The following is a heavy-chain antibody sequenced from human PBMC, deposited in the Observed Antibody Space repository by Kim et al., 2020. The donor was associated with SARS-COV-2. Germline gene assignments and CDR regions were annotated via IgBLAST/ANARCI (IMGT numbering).Heavy chain of an antibody. D-gene: IGHD6-13*01. V-gene: IGHV3-11*06. CDR3: ARRHIAAAATGYNWFDP. CDR2: ISSSSSYT. CDR1: GFTFSDYY. J-gene: IGHJ5*02. Sequence: GGSLRLSCAASGFTFSDYYMSWIRQAPGKGLEWVSYISSSSSYTNYADSVKGRFTISRDNAKNSLYLQMNSLRAEDTAVYYCARRHIAAAATGYNWFDPWGQGTLVTVSS.